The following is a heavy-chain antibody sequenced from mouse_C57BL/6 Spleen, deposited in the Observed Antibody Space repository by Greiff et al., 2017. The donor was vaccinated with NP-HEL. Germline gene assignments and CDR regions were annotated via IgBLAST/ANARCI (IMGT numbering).Heavy chain of an antibody. J-gene: IGHJ2*01. Sequence: EVMLVESGGGLVKPGGSLKLSCAASGFTFSDYGMHWVRQAPEKGLEWVAYISSGSSTNYYADTGKGRFTISRDNAKNTLFLQMTSLRSEDTAMYYCARDYYGSSYVGYWGPGTTLTVSS. D-gene: IGHD1-1*01. CDR3: ARDYYGSSYVGY. CDR2: ISSGSSTN. CDR1: GFTFSDYG. V-gene: IGHV5-17*01.